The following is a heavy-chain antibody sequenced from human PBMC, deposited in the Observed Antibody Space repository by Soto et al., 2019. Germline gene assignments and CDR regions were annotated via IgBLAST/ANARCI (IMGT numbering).Heavy chain of an antibody. V-gene: IGHV3-48*03. CDR3: ANPGVFGRGSSSSYSAFDI. CDR1: GFTFSSYE. D-gene: IGHD6-13*01. CDR2: ISSSGSTI. Sequence: PGGSLRLSCAASGFTFSSYEMNWVRQAPGKGLEWVSYISSSGSTIYYADSVKGRFTISRDNAKNSLYLQMNSLRAEDTAVYYCANPGVFGRGSSSSYSAFDIWGQGTLVTVSS. J-gene: IGHJ3*02.